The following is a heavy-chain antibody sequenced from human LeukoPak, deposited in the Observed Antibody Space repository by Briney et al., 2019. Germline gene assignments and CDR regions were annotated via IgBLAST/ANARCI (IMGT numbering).Heavy chain of an antibody. Sequence: GGSLRLSCAASGFTFSSYAMSWVRQAPGKGLEWVSAISGSGSSTFYADSVKGRFTISRDNSKNTLYLQMNSLRAEDTAVYYCAKGTELRPKVNFDYWGQGTLVTVSS. CDR2: ISGSGSST. CDR3: AKGTELRPKVNFDY. D-gene: IGHD1-26*01. V-gene: IGHV3-23*01. J-gene: IGHJ4*02. CDR1: GFTFSSYA.